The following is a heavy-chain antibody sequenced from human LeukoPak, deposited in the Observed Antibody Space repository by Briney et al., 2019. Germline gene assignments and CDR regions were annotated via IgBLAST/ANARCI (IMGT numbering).Heavy chain of an antibody. D-gene: IGHD3-22*01. J-gene: IGHJ4*02. CDR1: GFTFSNYG. Sequence: GTSLRLSCAASGFTFSNYGMHWVRQAPGKGLEWVAIIWGDGSKTYYSDSVKGRFTISRDNSKNTVYLQIDSLRAEDTAVYYFAREYYYDNNGCFDYWGQGTLVAVSS. CDR3: AREYYYDNNGCFDY. CDR2: IWGDGSKT. V-gene: IGHV3-33*01.